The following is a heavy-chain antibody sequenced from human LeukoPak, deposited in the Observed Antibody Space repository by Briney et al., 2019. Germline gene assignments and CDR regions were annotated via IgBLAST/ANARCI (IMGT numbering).Heavy chain of an antibody. V-gene: IGHV3-38-3*01. D-gene: IGHD3-10*01. J-gene: IGHJ4*02. CDR3: ARDSTHYYGSGSPRFFDY. CDR1: GFTVSSNE. CDR2: ISGGST. Sequence: PGGSLRLSCAASGFTVSSNEMSWVRQAPGKGLEWVSSISGGSTYYADSRKGRFTISRDNSKNTLYLQMNSLRAEDTAVYYCARDSTHYYGSGSPRFFDYWGQGTLVTVSS.